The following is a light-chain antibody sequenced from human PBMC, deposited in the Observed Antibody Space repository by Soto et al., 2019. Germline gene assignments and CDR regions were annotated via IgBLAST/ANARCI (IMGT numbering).Light chain of an antibody. CDR2: DVK. J-gene: IGLJ1*01. Sequence: QSALTQPRSVSGSPGQSVTLSCTGTSSDVGGYNYVTWYQQYPGKAPKVMIYDVKTRPSGVPDRFSGSESGNTASLTISGLQAEDEADYYCCSYAGDYTFVFGTGTKVTVL. CDR1: SSDVGGYNY. V-gene: IGLV2-11*01. CDR3: CSYAGDYTFV.